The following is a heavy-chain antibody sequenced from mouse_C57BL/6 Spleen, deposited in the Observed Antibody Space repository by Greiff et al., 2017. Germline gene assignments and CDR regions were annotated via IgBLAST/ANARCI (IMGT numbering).Heavy chain of an antibody. Sequence: VQLQQSGPELVKPGASVKISCKASGYSFTDYNMNWVKQSNGKSLEWIGVINPNYGTTSYNQKFKGKATLTVDQSSSTAYMQLNSLTSDDSAVYYCARSTTVPDWYFDVWCTGTTVTVSS. CDR1: GYSFTDYN. CDR2: INPNYGTT. D-gene: IGHD1-1*01. CDR3: ARSTTVPDWYFDV. J-gene: IGHJ1*03. V-gene: IGHV1-39*01.